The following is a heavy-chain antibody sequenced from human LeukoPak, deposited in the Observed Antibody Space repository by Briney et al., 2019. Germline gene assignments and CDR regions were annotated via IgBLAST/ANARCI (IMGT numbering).Heavy chain of an antibody. J-gene: IGHJ4*02. D-gene: IGHD3-10*01. CDR3: ARWDYYGSGSYYNRAGKYFDY. V-gene: IGHV4-38-2*02. CDR1: GYSISSGYY. CDR2: IYHSGST. Sequence: SETLSLTCTVSGYSISSGYYWGWIRQPPGKGLEWIGSIYHSGSTNYNPSLKSRVTISVDTSKNQFSLKLSSVTAADTAVYYCARWDYYGSGSYYNRAGKYFDYWGQGTLVTVSS.